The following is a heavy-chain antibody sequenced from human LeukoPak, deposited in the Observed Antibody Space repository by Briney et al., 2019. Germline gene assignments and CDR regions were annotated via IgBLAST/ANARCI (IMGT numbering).Heavy chain of an antibody. J-gene: IGHJ4*02. D-gene: IGHD7-27*01. CDR3: ARDKMTGDSYFDF. Sequence: GGSLRLSCAASGFTFSSYGMHWVRQAPGKGLEWVAVISYDGSNKYYADSVKGRFTISRDNSKNTLYLQMDGLRAEDSAVYYCARDKMTGDSYFDFWGQGALVTVSS. CDR2: ISYDGSNK. V-gene: IGHV3-30*03. CDR1: GFTFSSYG.